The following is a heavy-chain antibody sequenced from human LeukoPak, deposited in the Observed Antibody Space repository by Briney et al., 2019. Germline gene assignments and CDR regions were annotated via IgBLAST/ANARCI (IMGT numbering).Heavy chain of an antibody. CDR2: IYSGGST. CDR3: ARMPAHYYDSSGYYFDY. Sequence: PGGSLRLSCAASGFTVSSNYMSWVRQAPGKGLEWVSVIYSGGSTYYADSVKGRFTISRHNSKNTLYLQMNSLRAEDTAVYYCARMPAHYYDSSGYYFDYWGQGTLVTVSS. V-gene: IGHV3-53*04. J-gene: IGHJ4*02. CDR1: GFTVSSNY. D-gene: IGHD3-22*01.